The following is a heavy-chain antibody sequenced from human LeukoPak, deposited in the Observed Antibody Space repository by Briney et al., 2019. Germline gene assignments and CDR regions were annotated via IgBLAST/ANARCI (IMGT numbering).Heavy chain of an antibody. CDR1: GGSFSGYY. D-gene: IGHD6-13*01. V-gene: IGHV4-34*01. J-gene: IGHJ6*03. CDR3: AIQAAAGPYQRYYYMDV. Sequence: SETLSLTCAVYGGSFSGYYWSWIRQPPGKGLEWIGEINHSGSTNYNPSLKSRVTISVDTSKNQFSLKLSSVTAADTAVYYCAIQAAAGPYQRYYYMDVWGKGTTVTVSS. CDR2: INHSGST.